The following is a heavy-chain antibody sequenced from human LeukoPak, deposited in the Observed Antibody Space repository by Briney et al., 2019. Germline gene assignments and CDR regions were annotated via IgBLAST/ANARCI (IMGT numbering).Heavy chain of an antibody. J-gene: IGHJ4*02. Sequence: GGSLRLSCAASGFTFSSYAMYWVRQAPGKGMEWVAFIRYDGGNTYYADSVKGRFTISRDTSKNTLYLQMNSLRAEDTALCYCAKDVRAYSSGYYPAGYSDYWGQGTLVTVSS. CDR3: AKDVRAYSSGYYPAGYSDY. D-gene: IGHD5-18*01. CDR2: IRYDGGNT. V-gene: IGHV3-30*02. CDR1: GFTFSSYA.